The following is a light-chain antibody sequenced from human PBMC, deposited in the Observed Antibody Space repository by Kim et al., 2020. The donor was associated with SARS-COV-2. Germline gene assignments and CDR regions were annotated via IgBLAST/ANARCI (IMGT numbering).Light chain of an antibody. J-gene: IGKJ4*01. V-gene: IGKV1-9*01. Sequence: SASVGDRVTITCRASQGISSYLAWYQQKPGLAPKVLIYSASTLQSGVPSRFSGSGSGTDFTLTISSLQPEDFATYYCQQLSTYPLTFGGGTKVDIK. CDR1: QGISSY. CDR2: SAS. CDR3: QQLSTYPLT.